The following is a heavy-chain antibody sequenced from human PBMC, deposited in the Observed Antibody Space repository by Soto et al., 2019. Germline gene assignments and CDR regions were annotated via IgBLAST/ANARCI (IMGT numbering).Heavy chain of an antibody. Sequence: SETLSLTCTVSGGSISSSSYYWGWIRQPPGKGLEWIGSIYYSGSTYYNPSLKSRVTISVDTSKNQFSLKLSSVTAADTAVYYCARHVSELSGSYCVDYYYGMDVWGQGTTVTVSS. CDR3: ARHVSELSGSYCVDYYYGMDV. CDR1: GGSISSSSYY. J-gene: IGHJ6*02. CDR2: IYYSGST. V-gene: IGHV4-39*01. D-gene: IGHD1-26*01.